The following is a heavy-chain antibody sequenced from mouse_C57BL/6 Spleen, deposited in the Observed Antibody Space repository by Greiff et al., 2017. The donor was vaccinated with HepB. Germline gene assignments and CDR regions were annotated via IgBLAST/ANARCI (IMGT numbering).Heavy chain of an antibody. V-gene: IGHV1-20*01. Sequence: VQLKESGPELVKPGDSVKISCKASGYSFTGYFMNWVMQSHGKSLEWIGRINPYNGDTFYNQKFKGKATLTVDKSSSTAHMELRSLTSEDSAVYYCARCWDYYGTVHYFDYWGQGTTLTVSS. CDR2: INPYNGDT. D-gene: IGHD1-1*01. J-gene: IGHJ2*01. CDR3: ARCWDYYGTVHYFDY. CDR1: GYSFTGYF.